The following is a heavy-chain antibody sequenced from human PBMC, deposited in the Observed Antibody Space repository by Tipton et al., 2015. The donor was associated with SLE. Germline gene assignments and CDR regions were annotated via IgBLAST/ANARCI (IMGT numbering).Heavy chain of an antibody. V-gene: IGHV4-61*02. J-gene: IGHJ4*02. D-gene: IGHD5-12*01. CDR3: VRVEGAYDQYYFDS. CDR2: VYTSGST. Sequence: TLSLTCTVSGYSISSSYYWSWIRQPPGKGLEWIGRVYTSGSTNYNPSLKSRVAISVDTSKNQFSLRLSSVTAADTAVYYCVRVEGAYDQYYFDSWGQGTLVTVSS. CDR1: GYSISSSYY.